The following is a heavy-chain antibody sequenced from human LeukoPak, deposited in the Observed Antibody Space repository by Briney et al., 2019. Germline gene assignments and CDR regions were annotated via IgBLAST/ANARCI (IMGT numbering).Heavy chain of an antibody. J-gene: IGHJ3*02. CDR1: GGSISSYY. CDR2: IYYSGST. Sequence: SETLSLTCTVSGGSISSYYWSWIRQPPGKGLEWIGYIYYSGSTNYNPSLKSRVTISVDTSKNQFSLKLSSVTAADTAVYYCARALYDFWSGYYTLDAFDIWGQGTMVTVSS. V-gene: IGHV4-59*01. CDR3: ARALYDFWSGYYTLDAFDI. D-gene: IGHD3-3*01.